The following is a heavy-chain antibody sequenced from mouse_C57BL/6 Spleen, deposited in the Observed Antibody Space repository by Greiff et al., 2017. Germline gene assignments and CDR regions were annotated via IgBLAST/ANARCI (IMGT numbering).Heavy chain of an antibody. J-gene: IGHJ4*01. CDR1: GFTFSSDT. CDR3: ARHNSNLYYYAMDY. Sequence: EVQGVESGGGLVKPGGSLKLSCAASGFTFSSDTMSWVRQTPEKRLEWVATISGGGGNTYYPDSVKGRFTISRDNAKNTLYLQMSSLRSEDTALYYCARHNSNLYYYAMDYWSQGTSVTVSS. V-gene: IGHV5-9*01. CDR2: ISGGGGNT. D-gene: IGHD2-5*01.